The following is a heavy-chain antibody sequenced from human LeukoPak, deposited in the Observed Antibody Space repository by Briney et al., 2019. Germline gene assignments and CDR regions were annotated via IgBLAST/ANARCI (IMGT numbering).Heavy chain of an antibody. D-gene: IGHD3-22*01. V-gene: IGHV3-30-3*02. J-gene: IGHJ4*02. CDR1: GFTFSSYA. CDR2: ISYDGSNK. Sequence: GGSLRLSCAASGFTFSSYAMHWVRQAPGKGLEWVAVISYDGSNKYYADSVKGRFTISRDNSKNTLYLQMNSLRAEDTAVYYCAKCENYYDSSGPDYWGQGTLVTVSS. CDR3: AKCENYYDSSGPDY.